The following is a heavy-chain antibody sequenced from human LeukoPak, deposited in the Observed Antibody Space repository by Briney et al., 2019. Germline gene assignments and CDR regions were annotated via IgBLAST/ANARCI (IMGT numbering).Heavy chain of an antibody. V-gene: IGHV3-23*01. CDR3: AKASWVSRADAVL. CDR2: LRGDGET. CDR1: GFTFSSYA. J-gene: IGHJ4*02. D-gene: IGHD3-16*01. Sequence: GGSLRLSCAASGFTFSSYAMSWVRQAPARGLEWVSSLRGDGETFYIDSGKGRFTLSRDESRNTVYLQLNNLRVEDTAVYFCAKASWVSRADAVLWGQGTLVTASS.